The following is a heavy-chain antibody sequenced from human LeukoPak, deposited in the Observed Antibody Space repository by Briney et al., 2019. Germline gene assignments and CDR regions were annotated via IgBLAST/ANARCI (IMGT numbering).Heavy chain of an antibody. CDR1: GGSISSSSYY. J-gene: IGHJ4*02. CDR3: AANYYDSSGYYYGVDY. Sequence: PSETLSLTCTVSGGSISSSSYYWSWIRQPAGKGLEWIGRIYTSGSTNYNPSLKSRVTMSVDTSKNQFSLKLSSVTAADTAVYYCAANYYDSSGYYYGVDYWGQGTLVTVSS. V-gene: IGHV4-61*02. CDR2: IYTSGST. D-gene: IGHD3-22*01.